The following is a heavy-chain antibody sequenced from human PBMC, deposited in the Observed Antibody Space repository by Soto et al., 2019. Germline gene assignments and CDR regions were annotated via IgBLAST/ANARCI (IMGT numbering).Heavy chain of an antibody. Sequence: GESLNLSCKVSGYTFTIYWIGWVRQMPGKGLEWMGIIYPSDSDTRYSPSFQGQVTISADKSINTAYLQWNSLKASDTAIYYCARPANTVADHFDLWGQGTPVTVSS. V-gene: IGHV5-51*01. D-gene: IGHD4-17*01. CDR1: GYTFTIYW. J-gene: IGHJ4*02. CDR2: IYPSDSDT. CDR3: ARPANTVADHFDL.